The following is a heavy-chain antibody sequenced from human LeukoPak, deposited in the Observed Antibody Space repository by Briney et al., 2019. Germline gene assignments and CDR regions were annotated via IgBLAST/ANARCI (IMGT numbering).Heavy chain of an antibody. D-gene: IGHD7-27*01. CDR3: AREKEPGDFGY. V-gene: IGHV3-64*01. Sequence: GGSLRLSCAASGFTFSSYAMHWVRQAPGKGLEYVSAISSNGGSTYYANSVKGRFTISRDNSKNTLYLQMGGLRAEDMAVYYCAREKEPGDFGYWGQGTLVTVSS. CDR2: ISSNGGST. J-gene: IGHJ4*02. CDR1: GFTFSSYA.